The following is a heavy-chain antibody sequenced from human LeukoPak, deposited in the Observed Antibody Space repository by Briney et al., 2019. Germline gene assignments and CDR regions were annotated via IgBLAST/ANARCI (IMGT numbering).Heavy chain of an antibody. V-gene: IGHV4-59*01. D-gene: IGHD5-18*01. CDR3: AVVNTTMGTPTFDS. CDR1: GGSISSYY. Sequence: AETLSLTCTASGGSISSYYRSWVRQPPGKGLEWIGYIYYSGSTNYNPSLKSRVTISVDTSKNQFSLKLSSATAAARTVYYCAVVNTTMGTPTFDSWGPGDLVTASS. J-gene: IGHJ4*02. CDR2: IYYSGST.